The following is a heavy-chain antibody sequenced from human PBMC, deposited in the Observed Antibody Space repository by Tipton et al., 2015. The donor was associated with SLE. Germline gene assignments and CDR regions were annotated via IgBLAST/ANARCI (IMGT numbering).Heavy chain of an antibody. J-gene: IGHJ5*02. Sequence: TLSLTCAVSGYSISSDYYWGWIRQPPGTGLEWIGSIFHRGSTYSNPSLKSRVTISVATSKNQLSLKLSSLTAADTAGYYCARHITMVQGVIMGWFDPWGQGTPVTVSS. V-gene: IGHV4-38-2*01. CDR1: GYSISSDYY. CDR3: ARHITMVQGVIMGWFDP. CDR2: IFHRGST. D-gene: IGHD3-10*01.